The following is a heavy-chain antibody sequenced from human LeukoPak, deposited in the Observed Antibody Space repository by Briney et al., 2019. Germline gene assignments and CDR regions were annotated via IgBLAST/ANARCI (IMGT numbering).Heavy chain of an antibody. CDR2: IYYSGST. J-gene: IGHJ4*02. V-gene: IGHV4-59*08. Sequence: PSETLSLTCTVSGGSISSYYWSWIRQPPGKGLEWIGYIYYSGSTNYNPSLKGRVTISVDTSKNQFSLKLSSVTAADTAVYYCARRTAMAPYYFDYWGQGTLVTVSS. CDR1: GGSISSYY. CDR3: ARRTAMAPYYFDY. D-gene: IGHD5-18*01.